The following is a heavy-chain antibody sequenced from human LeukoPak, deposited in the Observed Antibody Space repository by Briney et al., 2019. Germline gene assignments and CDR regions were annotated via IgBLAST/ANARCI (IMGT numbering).Heavy chain of an antibody. V-gene: IGHV3-33*08. CDR1: GFTFSSYA. CDR2: IWNDGSQK. D-gene: IGHD3-16*01. CDR3: TRWGAGGLTLDY. J-gene: IGHJ4*02. Sequence: GGSLRLSCAASGFTFSSYAMSWVRQAPGKGLEWVAVIWNDGSQKYYGDSVKGRFTISKDNSRKTVNLQMDSLRAEDTAIYYCTRWGAGGLTLDYWGQGVLVTVSS.